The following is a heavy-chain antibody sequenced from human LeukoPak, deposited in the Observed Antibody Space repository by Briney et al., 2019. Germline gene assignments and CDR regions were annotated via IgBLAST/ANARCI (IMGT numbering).Heavy chain of an antibody. D-gene: IGHD2-21*02. CDR2: ISYDGGNK. V-gene: IGHV3-30*03. J-gene: IGHJ3*02. Sequence: GGSLRLSCVASGFTFSSYGMHWVRQAPGKGLEWVAVISYDGGNKFYADSVKGRFTISRDNSKNTLYLQMNSLRAEDTAVYYCARYCGGDCYSPHDAFDIWGQGTMVTVSS. CDR3: ARYCGGDCYSPHDAFDI. CDR1: GFTFSSYG.